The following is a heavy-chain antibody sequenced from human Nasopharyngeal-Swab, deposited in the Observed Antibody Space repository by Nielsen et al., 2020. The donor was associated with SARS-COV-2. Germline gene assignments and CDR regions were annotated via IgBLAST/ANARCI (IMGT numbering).Heavy chain of an antibody. CDR2: MNPNSGNT. CDR1: GYTFTSYD. J-gene: IGHJ6*02. CDR3: ARGGLRFRLWFGEAIRRGRYYYGMDV. V-gene: IGHV1-8*01. D-gene: IGHD3-10*01. Sequence: ASVKVSCKASGYTFTSYDINWVRQATGQGLEWMGWMNPNSGNTGYAQKFQGRVTMTRNTSISIAYMELSSLRSEDTAVYYCARGGLRFRLWFGEAIRRGRYYYGMDVWGQGTTVTVSS.